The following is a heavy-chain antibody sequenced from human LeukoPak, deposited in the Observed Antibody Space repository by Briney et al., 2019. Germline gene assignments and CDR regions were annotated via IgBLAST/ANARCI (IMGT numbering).Heavy chain of an antibody. CDR2: MYHSGTT. CDR1: GGSISSSSYC. Sequence: SETLSLTCTVSGGSISSSSYCWGWIRQPPGKGLEWIGEMYHSGTTNCNPSLKSRVTTSLDKSKNQFSLKLCSVTAADTAVYYCAILSSMAVGKWGEGTLVTVSS. D-gene: IGHD6-19*01. V-gene: IGHV4-39*07. CDR3: AILSSMAVGK. J-gene: IGHJ4*02.